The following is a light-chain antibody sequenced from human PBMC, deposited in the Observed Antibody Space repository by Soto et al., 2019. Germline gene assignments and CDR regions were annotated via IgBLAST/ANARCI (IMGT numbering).Light chain of an antibody. CDR1: SSDVGGYNY. J-gene: IGLJ1*01. CDR2: DVS. CDR3: NSYRSSPPSYV. V-gene: IGLV2-14*01. Sequence: QSVLTQPASVSGSPGQSITISCTGTSSDVGGYNYVSWYQQHPGKAPKLMIYDVSNRPSGVSNRFSGSKSGNTASLTISGLQAEDEADYYCNSYRSSPPSYVFGTGTKVTVL.